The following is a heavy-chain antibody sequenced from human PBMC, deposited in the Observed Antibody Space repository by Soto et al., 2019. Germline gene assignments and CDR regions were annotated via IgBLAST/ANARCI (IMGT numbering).Heavy chain of an antibody. CDR2: IYYSGST. V-gene: IGHV4-39*01. CDR1: GGSISSSSYY. D-gene: IGHD3-3*01. CDR3: ARHAGPYYDFWSSYSDGLYYYYGMDV. J-gene: IGHJ6*02. Sequence: PSETLSLTCTVSGGSISSSSYYWGWIRQPPGKGLEWIGSIYYSGSTYYNPSLKSRVTISVDTSKNQFSLKLSSVTAADTAVYYCARHAGPYYDFWSSYSDGLYYYYGMDVWGQGTTVTVSS.